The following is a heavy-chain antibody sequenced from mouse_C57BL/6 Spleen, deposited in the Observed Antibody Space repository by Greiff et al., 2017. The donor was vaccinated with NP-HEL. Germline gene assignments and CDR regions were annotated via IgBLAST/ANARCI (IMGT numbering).Heavy chain of an antibody. D-gene: IGHD2-5*01. CDR3: ARFAYYSNLFDY. CDR2: IDPSDSYT. V-gene: IGHV1-50*01. Sequence: VQLQQPGAELVKPGASVKLSCKASGYTFTSYWMQWVKQRPGQGLEWIGEIDPSDSYTNYNQKFKGKATLTVDTSSSTAYMQLSSLTSEDSAVYYCARFAYYSNLFDYWGQGTTLTVSS. J-gene: IGHJ2*01. CDR1: GYTFTSYW.